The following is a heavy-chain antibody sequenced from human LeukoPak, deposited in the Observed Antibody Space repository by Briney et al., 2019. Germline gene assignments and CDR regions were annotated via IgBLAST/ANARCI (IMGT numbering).Heavy chain of an antibody. V-gene: IGHV3-7*01. J-gene: IGHJ4*02. D-gene: IGHD2-15*01. CDR1: GFTFSSYW. Sequence: PGGSLRLSCAASGFTFSSYWMSWVRQAPGKGLEWVANIKQDGSEKYYVDSVKGRFTISRDNAKNPLYLQMNGLRAEDTAVYYCARDLGVVVVAAANDYWGQGTLVTVSS. CDR3: ARDLGVVVVAAANDY. CDR2: IKQDGSEK.